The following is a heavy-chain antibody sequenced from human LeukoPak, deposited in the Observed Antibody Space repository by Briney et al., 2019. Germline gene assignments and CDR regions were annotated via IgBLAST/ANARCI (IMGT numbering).Heavy chain of an antibody. CDR1: GGSISTSAYY. Sequence: SETLSLTCTVSGGSISTSAYYWGWIRQPPGKGLEWIGSISYSGSTYNNPSLKSRVTISVDTSKNQFSLKLSSVTAPDTAVYYCARRVYSGSYNWYFDLWGRGTLVTVSS. CDR3: ARRVYSGSYNWYFDL. D-gene: IGHD1-26*01. J-gene: IGHJ2*01. CDR2: ISYSGST. V-gene: IGHV4-39*01.